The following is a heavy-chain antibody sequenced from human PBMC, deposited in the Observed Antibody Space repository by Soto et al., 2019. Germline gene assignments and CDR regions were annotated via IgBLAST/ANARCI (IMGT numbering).Heavy chain of an antibody. CDR1: GFTFSSSW. J-gene: IGHJ5*02. V-gene: IGHV3-7*01. CDR2: IDEGGSGK. Sequence: EVQLVESGGGLVQPGESLRLSCEASGFTFSSSWMTWVRQVPGKGLEWVASIDEGGSGKRYLGSLRGRFTVSRDNAKNSLYLQLNSLTADDSAVYYCAKDEPMAYYDHWGQGVLVTVSS. D-gene: IGHD2-21*01. CDR3: AKDEPMAYYDH.